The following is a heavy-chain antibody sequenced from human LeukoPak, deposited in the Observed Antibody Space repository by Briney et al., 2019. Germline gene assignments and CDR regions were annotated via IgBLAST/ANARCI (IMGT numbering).Heavy chain of an antibody. D-gene: IGHD1-14*01. J-gene: IGHJ4*02. CDR3: ARGVEPLAANTLAY. CDR2: LYSDGNT. CDR1: GFTVITND. Sequence: GGSLRLSCAASGFTVITNDMTWVRQAPGKGLEWVSVLYSDGNTIYADSVQGRFTISRDNSKNTLYLEMNSLSPDGTAVYYCARGVEPLAANTLAYWGQGTLVTVSS. V-gene: IGHV3-53*01.